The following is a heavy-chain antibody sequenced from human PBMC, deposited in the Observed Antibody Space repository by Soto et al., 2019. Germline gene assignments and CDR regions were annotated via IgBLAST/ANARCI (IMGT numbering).Heavy chain of an antibody. CDR1: GGSISGSY. D-gene: IGHD6-19*01. CDR3: ARSVAVPGAHIDY. CDR2: VYYTGST. V-gene: IGHV4-59*01. J-gene: IGHJ4*02. Sequence: PSETLSLTCSVSGGSISGSYWSWIRQSPGKGLEWLGYVYYTGSTNYSPSLRSRDSISVDTSKNEFSLRLSSVTAADTAVYFCARSVAVPGAHIDYWGQGTQVPVFS.